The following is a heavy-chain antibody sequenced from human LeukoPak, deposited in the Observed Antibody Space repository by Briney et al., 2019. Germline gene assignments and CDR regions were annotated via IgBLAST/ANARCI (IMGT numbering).Heavy chain of an antibody. V-gene: IGHV4-31*11. Sequence: SETLSLTCAVYGGSFSGYYWSWIRQHPGKGLEWIGYIYYSGSTYYNPSLKSRVTISVDTSKNQFSLKLSSVTAADTALYYCARDKAMVRGVLTPWGQGILVTVSS. CDR2: IYYSGST. CDR3: ARDKAMVRGVLTP. D-gene: IGHD3-10*01. CDR1: GGSFSGYY. J-gene: IGHJ5*02.